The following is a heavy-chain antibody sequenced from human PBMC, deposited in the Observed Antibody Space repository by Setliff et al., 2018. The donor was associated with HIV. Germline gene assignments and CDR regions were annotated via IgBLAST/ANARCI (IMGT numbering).Heavy chain of an antibody. Sequence: SETLSLTCSVSGGSINSDNYYWGWIRQPPGKGLEWIGTIYQSGSTYYNPSLKSRVTISLDTSKNQFSLKLSSVTAADTAVYYCARVSYDYASYYMDVWGKGTTVTGSS. CDR3: ARVSYDYASYYMDV. CDR1: GGSINSDNYY. CDR2: IYQSGST. J-gene: IGHJ6*03. D-gene: IGHD3-16*01. V-gene: IGHV4-39*07.